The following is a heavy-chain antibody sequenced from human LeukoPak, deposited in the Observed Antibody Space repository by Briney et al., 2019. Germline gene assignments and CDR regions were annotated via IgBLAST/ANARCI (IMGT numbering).Heavy chain of an antibody. V-gene: IGHV4-59*08. J-gene: IGHJ4*02. CDR2: IYYSGST. D-gene: IGHD3-22*01. CDR3: ARRNYYASSGYFPFFDY. Sequence: SETLSLTCTVSGGSISSYYWSWIRQPPGKGLEWIGYIYYSGSTNYNPSLKSRVTISVDTSKNPFSLKLSSVTAADTAVYYCARRNYYASSGYFPFFDYWGQGTLVTVSS. CDR1: GGSISSYY.